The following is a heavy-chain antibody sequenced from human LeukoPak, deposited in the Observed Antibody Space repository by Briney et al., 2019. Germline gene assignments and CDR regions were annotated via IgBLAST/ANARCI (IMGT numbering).Heavy chain of an antibody. CDR1: GYSISSGYC. V-gene: IGHV4-38-2*02. Sequence: SETLSLTCTVSGYSISSGYCWVWIRQPPGKGLEWIGSIYHSGSTNYNPSLKSRVTISVDTSKNQFSLKVSSVTAADTAVYYCASYGSGSSTTHNWFDPWGQGTLVTVSS. D-gene: IGHD3-10*01. CDR2: IYHSGST. CDR3: ASYGSGSSTTHNWFDP. J-gene: IGHJ5*02.